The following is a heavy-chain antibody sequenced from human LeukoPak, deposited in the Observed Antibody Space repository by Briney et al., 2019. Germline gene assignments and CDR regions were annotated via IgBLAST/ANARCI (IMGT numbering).Heavy chain of an antibody. CDR1: GGSINNYY. CDR2: IYGSSGNT. CDR3: ARVLSAMGANTFDV. J-gene: IGHJ3*01. Sequence: SETLSLTCPVSGGSINNYYWTWIRQPAGEGLEWLGRIYGSSGNTDYNPSLKGRVTMSLDKSQNQFSLILKSVTAADTAFYYCARVLSAMGANTFDVWGQGTMVTVSS. V-gene: IGHV4-4*07. D-gene: IGHD1-26*01.